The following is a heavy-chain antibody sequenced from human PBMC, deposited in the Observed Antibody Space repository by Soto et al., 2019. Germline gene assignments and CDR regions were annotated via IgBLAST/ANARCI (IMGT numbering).Heavy chain of an antibody. CDR3: ARTARVLSD. J-gene: IGHJ4*02. D-gene: IGHD6-6*01. CDR2: SVHNGDT. Sequence: SETLSLTCSVSGTSITSHYWSWIRRPPGKGLEWIGYSVHNGDTDCNPSLKSRVTMSVDPSKKQCSLRLTSLTAADTAVYYCARTARVLSDWGQGTLVTVS. CDR1: GTSITSHY. V-gene: IGHV4-59*11.